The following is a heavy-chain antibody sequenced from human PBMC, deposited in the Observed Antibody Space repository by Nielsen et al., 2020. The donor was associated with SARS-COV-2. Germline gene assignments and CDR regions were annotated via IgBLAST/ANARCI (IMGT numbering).Heavy chain of an antibody. CDR3: ARVPSRIVGATLYYYYYGMDV. CDR1: GFTFSTYN. D-gene: IGHD1-26*01. Sequence: GGSLRLSCAASGFTFSTYNMNWVRQAPGKGLEWVSSIRSSSSYIYYADSVKGRFTISRDNAKNSLYLQMNSLRAEDTAVYYCARVPSRIVGATLYYYYYGMDVWGQGTTVTVSS. CDR2: IRSSSSYI. J-gene: IGHJ6*02. V-gene: IGHV3-21*01.